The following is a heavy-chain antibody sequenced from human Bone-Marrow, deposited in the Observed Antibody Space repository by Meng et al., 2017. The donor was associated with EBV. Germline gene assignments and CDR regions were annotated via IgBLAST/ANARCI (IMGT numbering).Heavy chain of an antibody. CDR3: ASESGRGYTPDY. CDR2: LIPMFGAP. CDR1: GGTFNSDA. V-gene: IGHV1-69*01. Sequence: QVQLVQSGAEVKMPGSSVKVSRKTSGGTFNSDAVSWVRQAPGQGLEWMGGLIPMFGAPNYAQKFQDRVTITADESTSTHYMELSSLRSEDTAVYYCASESGRGYTPDYWGQGTLVTVSS. D-gene: IGHD3-10*01. J-gene: IGHJ4*02.